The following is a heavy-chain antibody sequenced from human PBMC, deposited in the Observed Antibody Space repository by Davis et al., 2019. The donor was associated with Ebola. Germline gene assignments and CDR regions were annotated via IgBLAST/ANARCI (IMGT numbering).Heavy chain of an antibody. D-gene: IGHD3-10*02. CDR1: GYTFTDYY. V-gene: IGHV1-2*05. Sequence: AASVKVSCKASGYTFTDYYMHWVRQAPGQGLEWMGRINPNSGGTNYAQKFQGRVTMTRDTSIRTAYMELSRLRSDDTVVYYCARVSGPATIFPVGDALDTWGQGTMVTVSS. CDR2: INPNSGGT. J-gene: IGHJ3*02. CDR3: ARVSGPATIFPVGDALDT.